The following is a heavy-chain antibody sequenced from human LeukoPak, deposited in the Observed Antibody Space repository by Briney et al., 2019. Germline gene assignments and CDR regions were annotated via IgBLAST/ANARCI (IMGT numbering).Heavy chain of an antibody. CDR2: ISGSGDST. V-gene: IGHV3-23*01. Sequence: PGGTLRLSCAASGFTFTNYVMTWVRQAPGKGLEWVSTISGSGDSTYYADSVKGRFTISRDNSRNTLFLHMNSLRAEDTAFYYCAKPLIPVAGTLYFDYWGQGTLVTVSS. CDR3: AKPLIPVAGTLYFDY. CDR1: GFTFTNYV. J-gene: IGHJ4*02. D-gene: IGHD6-19*01.